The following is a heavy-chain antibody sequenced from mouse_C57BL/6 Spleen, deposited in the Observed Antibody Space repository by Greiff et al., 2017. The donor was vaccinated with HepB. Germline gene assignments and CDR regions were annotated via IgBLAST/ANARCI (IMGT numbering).Heavy chain of an antibody. CDR3: ARYSDSWSYFDY. V-gene: IGHV1-53*01. Sequence: QVQLQQPGTELVKPGASVKLSCKASGYTFTSYWMHWVKQRPGQGLEWIGNINPSNGGTNYNEKFKSKATLTVDKSSSTAYLQLSSLTSEDSAVYDCARYSDSWSYFDYWGKGTTLTVSS. CDR1: GYTFTSYW. J-gene: IGHJ2*01. CDR2: INPSNGGT.